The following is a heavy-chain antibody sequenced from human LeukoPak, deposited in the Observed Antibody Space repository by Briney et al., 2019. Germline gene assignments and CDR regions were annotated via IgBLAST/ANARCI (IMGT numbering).Heavy chain of an antibody. V-gene: IGHV3-23*01. Sequence: SGGSLRLSCTASGFTFSTYAMSWVRQAPGKGLEWVPAITDSGGNTYYAAPVKGRFTISRDNSKNTLYLQMNSLRAEDTAAYYCARAGHCTNGICYTADFDYWGQGTLVTVSS. J-gene: IGHJ4*02. CDR2: ITDSGGNT. CDR3: ARAGHCTNGICYTADFDY. D-gene: IGHD2-8*01. CDR1: GFTFSTYA.